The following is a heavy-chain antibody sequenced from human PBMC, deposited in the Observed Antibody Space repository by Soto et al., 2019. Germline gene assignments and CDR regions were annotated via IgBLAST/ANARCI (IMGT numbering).Heavy chain of an antibody. CDR1: GFSFSSYA. CDR3: AKDLRSSTQWATCDY. V-gene: IGHV3-23*01. CDR2: IGAGGGTT. J-gene: IGHJ4*02. Sequence: GGSLRLSCAASGFSFSSYAMSWVRQAPGKGLEWVSAIGAGGGTTYYANSVKGRFTISSDDSKNTLFLQMNSLSAEDTAVYYCAKDLRSSTQWATCDYWGQGTLVTVSS. D-gene: IGHD6-13*01.